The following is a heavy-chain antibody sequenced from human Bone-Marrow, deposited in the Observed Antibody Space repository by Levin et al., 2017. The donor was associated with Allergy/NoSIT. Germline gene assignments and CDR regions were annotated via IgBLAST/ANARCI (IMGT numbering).Heavy chain of an antibody. D-gene: IGHD5-24*01. Sequence: GGSLRLSCAASGFTFSDYYMSWIRQAPGKGLEWVSYISSSGSTIYYADSVKGRSTISRDNAKNSLYLQMNSLRAEDTAVYYCARSGGGMATLHRYYYGMDVWGQGTTVTVSS. CDR1: GFTFSDYY. J-gene: IGHJ6*02. V-gene: IGHV3-11*01. CDR3: ARSGGGMATLHRYYYGMDV. CDR2: ISSSGSTI.